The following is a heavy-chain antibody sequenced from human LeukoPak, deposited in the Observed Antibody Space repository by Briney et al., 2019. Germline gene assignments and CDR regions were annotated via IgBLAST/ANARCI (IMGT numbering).Heavy chain of an antibody. CDR2: IFSSGST. CDR3: VRDSYRGYRDFDY. J-gene: IGHJ4*02. Sequence: PSETLSLTCSVSGDSISSSNYYWGWIRQSPGKGLEWIGSIFSSGSTYYNPSLKIRVTISVDTSKNQFSLRLSSVIAADTAVYYCVRDSYRGYRDFDYWGQGTLVTVSS. D-gene: IGHD3-16*02. CDR1: GDSISSSNYY. V-gene: IGHV4-39*01.